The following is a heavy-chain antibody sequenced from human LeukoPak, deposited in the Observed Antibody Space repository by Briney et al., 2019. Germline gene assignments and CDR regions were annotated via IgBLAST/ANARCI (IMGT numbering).Heavy chain of an antibody. CDR2: IHFSGTS. J-gene: IGHJ3*02. D-gene: IGHD5-18*01. Sequence: PSQTLSLTCTVSGGSISSGGYYWRWIRQPPEKGREWIGYIHFSGTSCYNPSLQSRITISVDTSKNLFPLKLSSVTGADTAVYHCASDQGGYGPFDIWGQGTMVTVSS. V-gene: IGHV4-31*03. CDR1: GGSISSGGYY. CDR3: ASDQGGYGPFDI.